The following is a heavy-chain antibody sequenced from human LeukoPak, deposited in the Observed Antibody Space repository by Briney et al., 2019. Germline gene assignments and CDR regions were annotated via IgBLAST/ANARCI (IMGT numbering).Heavy chain of an antibody. D-gene: IGHD3-16*02. Sequence: GGSLRLSCAASGFAFSDYYMFYIRQTPGKGLEWISYISTSGSTTNYADSVRGRFTISRDNAKNSLYLQMNSLRAEDTAVYYCAKDRGGYSDYYYYMDVWGKGTTVTVSS. CDR1: GFAFSDYY. J-gene: IGHJ6*03. CDR2: ISTSGSTT. CDR3: AKDRGGYSDYYYYMDV. V-gene: IGHV3-11*04.